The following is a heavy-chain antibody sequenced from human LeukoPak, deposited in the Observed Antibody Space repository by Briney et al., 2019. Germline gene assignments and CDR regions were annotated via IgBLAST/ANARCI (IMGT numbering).Heavy chain of an antibody. CDR2: IIPIFGTA. V-gene: IGHV1-69*05. Sequence: GASVKVSCKASGGTFSSCAISWVRQAPGQGLEWMGRIIPIFGTANYAQKFQGRVTITTDESTSTAYMELSSLRSEDTAVYYCAREVEMATILGYYFDYWGQGTLVTVSS. J-gene: IGHJ4*02. CDR1: GGTFSSCA. CDR3: AREVEMATILGYYFDY. D-gene: IGHD5-24*01.